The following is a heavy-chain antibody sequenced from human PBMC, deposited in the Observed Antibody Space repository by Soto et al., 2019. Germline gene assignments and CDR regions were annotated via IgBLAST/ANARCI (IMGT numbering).Heavy chain of an antibody. D-gene: IGHD3-9*01. CDR1: GYTFTSYG. V-gene: IGHV1-18*01. CDR2: ISAYNGNT. CDR3: ARDGFDWLLFGRLDP. Sequence: ASVKVSCKASGYTFTSYGISWVRQAPGQGLEWMGWISAYNGNTNYAQKLQGRVTMTTDTSTSTAYMELRSLRSDDTAVYYCARDGFDWLLFGRLDPWGQGTLVTVSS. J-gene: IGHJ5*02.